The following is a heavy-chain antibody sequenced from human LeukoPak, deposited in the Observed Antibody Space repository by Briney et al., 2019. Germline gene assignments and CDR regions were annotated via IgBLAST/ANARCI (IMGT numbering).Heavy chain of an antibody. CDR1: GGYISGYY. J-gene: IGHJ4*02. Sequence: SETLSLTCTVSGGYISGYYGSWVRQPPGKGLEYIGYIHYTGSTNYNPSLKSRVTISVDTSKNRFSLKLSSVTAADTAVYYCARHVPGRDTAMLTDYWGQGALVTVSS. D-gene: IGHD5-18*01. CDR3: ARHVPGRDTAMLTDY. CDR2: IHYTGST. V-gene: IGHV4-59*08.